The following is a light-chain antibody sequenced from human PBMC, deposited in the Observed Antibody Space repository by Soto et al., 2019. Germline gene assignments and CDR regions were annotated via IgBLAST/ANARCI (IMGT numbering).Light chain of an antibody. CDR2: DAS. J-gene: IGKJ4*01. CDR3: QQRSNWHT. Sequence: EILLTQSPATLSLSPGERATLSCRASQSVSSYLAWYQQKPGQAPRLLIYDASNRATGIPARLSGSGSGTDFTLTISSLEPEDFAVYYCQQRSNWHTFGGGTKVDIK. V-gene: IGKV3-11*01. CDR1: QSVSSY.